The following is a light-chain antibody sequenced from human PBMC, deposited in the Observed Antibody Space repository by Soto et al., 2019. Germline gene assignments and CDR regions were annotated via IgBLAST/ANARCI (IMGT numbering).Light chain of an antibody. CDR1: QSLLSSSNNKNY. Sequence: DIVLTQSPDSLAVSLGERATINCKSSQSLLSSSNNKNYLSWYQQKPGQPPKLLISWASTRDSEVPDRFSGSGSGTDFTLTISSLQSEDVAVYSCLQYYGAPLSFGGGTKVEIK. V-gene: IGKV4-1*01. CDR3: LQYYGAPLS. J-gene: IGKJ4*01. CDR2: WAS.